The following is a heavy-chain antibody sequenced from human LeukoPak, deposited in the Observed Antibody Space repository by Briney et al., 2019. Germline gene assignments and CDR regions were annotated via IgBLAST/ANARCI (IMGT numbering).Heavy chain of an antibody. Sequence: PGGSLRLSCVASGFTFRTYGMSWGRHAPGEGLEWVSTISGSDGSTYYADSVKSRFTISRDNSKSTLYLQRNSLRAEDTAVYYCAKDRNYDNSGSRGFDYWGQGTLVTVSS. CDR3: AKDRNYDNSGSRGFDY. CDR1: GFTFRTYG. V-gene: IGHV3-23*01. D-gene: IGHD3-22*01. CDR2: ISGSDGST. J-gene: IGHJ4*02.